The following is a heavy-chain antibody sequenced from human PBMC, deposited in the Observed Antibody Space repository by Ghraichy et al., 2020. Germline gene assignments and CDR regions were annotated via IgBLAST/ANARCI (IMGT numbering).Heavy chain of an antibody. J-gene: IGHJ4*02. D-gene: IGHD3-22*01. CDR2: ISGSGGST. CDR1: GFTFSSYA. Sequence: GESLNISCAASGFTFSSYAMSWVRQAPGKGLEWVSAISGSGGSTYYADSVKGRFTISRDNSKNTLYLQMNSLRAEDTAVYYCAKDPYGSSGYYYDYWGQGTLVTVSS. CDR3: AKDPYGSSGYYYDY. V-gene: IGHV3-23*01.